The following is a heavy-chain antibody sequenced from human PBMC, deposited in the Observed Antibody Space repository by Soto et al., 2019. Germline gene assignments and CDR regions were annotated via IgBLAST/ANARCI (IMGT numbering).Heavy chain of an antibody. J-gene: IGHJ4*02. CDR3: ANEEGYYFGY. V-gene: IGHV3-23*01. CDR1: GFTFSSHA. Sequence: PGGSLRLSYAASGFTFSSHAMSSDRQAPGKGLEWVSAISGSGGSTYYADSVKGRFTISRDNSKNTLYLEMSSLRAEDTAVYYCANEEGYYFGYWGQGTLVTVSS. CDR2: ISGSGGST.